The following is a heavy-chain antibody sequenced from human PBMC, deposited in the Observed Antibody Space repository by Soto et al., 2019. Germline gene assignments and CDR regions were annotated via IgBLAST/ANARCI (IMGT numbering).Heavy chain of an antibody. CDR1: GFTFSSYG. J-gene: IGHJ5*02. V-gene: IGHV3-30*18. Sequence: LRLSCAASGFTFSSYGMHWVRQAPGEGLEWVAVISYDGSNKYYADSVKGRFTISRDNSKNTLYLQMNSLRAEDTAVYYCAKRGYGRYNWFDPWGQGTLVTVSS. CDR3: AKRGYGRYNWFDP. CDR2: ISYDGSNK. D-gene: IGHD5-18*01.